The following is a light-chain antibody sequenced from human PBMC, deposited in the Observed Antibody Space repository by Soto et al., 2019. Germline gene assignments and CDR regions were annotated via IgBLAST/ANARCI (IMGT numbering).Light chain of an antibody. CDR3: MEGTHWPPWT. CDR2: KIS. Sequence: DVVMTQSPLSLPVTLGQPASISCRSSQSLVHSDGNTYWNWFQQRPGQSPRRLIYKISNRDSGVPDRFSGSGSDTDFTLKISRVEAEDVGVYYCMEGTHWPPWTFGQGTKVEIK. CDR1: QSLVHSDGNTY. J-gene: IGKJ1*01. V-gene: IGKV2-30*02.